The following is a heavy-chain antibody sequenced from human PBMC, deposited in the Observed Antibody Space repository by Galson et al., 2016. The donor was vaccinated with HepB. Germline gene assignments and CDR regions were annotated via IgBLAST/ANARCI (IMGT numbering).Heavy chain of an antibody. D-gene: IGHD3-16*01. J-gene: IGHJ4*02. CDR1: GFTFGDYA. CDR3: TRGGDTYYDYIWGSYVPYYFDY. V-gene: IGHV3-49*03. Sequence: SLRLSCAASGFTFGDYAMSWFRQAPGKRLEWVGFIRRKADGGTTEYAASVKGRFTISRDDSKSIAYLQMNSLKTEDTAVYYCTRGGDTYYDYIWGSYVPYYFDYWGQGTLVTVSS. CDR2: IRRKADGGTT.